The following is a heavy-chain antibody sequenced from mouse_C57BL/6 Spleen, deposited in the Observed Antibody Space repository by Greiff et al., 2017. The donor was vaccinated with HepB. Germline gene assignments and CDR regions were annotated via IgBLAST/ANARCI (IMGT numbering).Heavy chain of an antibody. D-gene: IGHD1-1*01. CDR2: ISDGGSYT. Sequence: EVKLVESGGGLVKPGGSLKLSCAASGFTFSSYAMSWVRQTPEKRLEWVATISDGGSYTYYPDNVKGRFTISRDNAKNNLYLQMSHLKSEDTAMYYCARVFTTVGAGAMDYWGQGTSVTVSS. J-gene: IGHJ4*01. CDR3: ARVFTTVGAGAMDY. V-gene: IGHV5-4*03. CDR1: GFTFSSYA.